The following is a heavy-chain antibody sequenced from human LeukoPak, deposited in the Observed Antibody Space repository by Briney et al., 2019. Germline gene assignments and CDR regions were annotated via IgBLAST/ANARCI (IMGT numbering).Heavy chain of an antibody. Sequence: ASVTVSCKPSGYTFTTYGISWVRQAPGQGLEWMGWIGDNGNTDYAQKLQGRVTMTTDTSTSTAYMELRSLRSDDTAVYYCARYPGFLIDYWGQGTLVTVPS. V-gene: IGHV1-18*01. CDR2: IGDNGNT. D-gene: IGHD2/OR15-2a*01. CDR1: GYTFTTYG. J-gene: IGHJ4*02. CDR3: ARYPGFLIDY.